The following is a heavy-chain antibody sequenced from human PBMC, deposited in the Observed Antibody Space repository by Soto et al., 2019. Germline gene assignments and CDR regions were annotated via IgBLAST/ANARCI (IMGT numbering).Heavy chain of an antibody. D-gene: IGHD3-3*01. CDR1: GGSISSGSYY. Sequence: KASETLSLTCTVSGGSISSGSYYWSWIRQPPGKGLEWIGYIYYSGSTNYNPSLKSRVTISVDTSKNQFSLKLSSVTAADTAVYYCARGKQYYDLWSGYYDNYYYYGMDVWGQGTTVTVSS. CDR3: ARGKQYYDLWSGYYDNYYYYGMDV. V-gene: IGHV4-61*01. J-gene: IGHJ6*02. CDR2: IYYSGST.